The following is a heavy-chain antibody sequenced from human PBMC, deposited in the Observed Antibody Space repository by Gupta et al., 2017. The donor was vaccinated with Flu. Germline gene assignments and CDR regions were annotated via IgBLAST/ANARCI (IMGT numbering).Heavy chain of an antibody. CDR2: IDTRGSA. J-gene: IGHJ5*02. CDR3: AKYICGGSGKGS. V-gene: IGHV4-61*02. Sequence: QVQLQESGPGLVKATQTLSLLCTVSGDSIHRGYNPWNWIRQPAGKGLDWIGQIDTRGSANYNPSLESRVSISIDMSKNQFSLELNSVTAADTAVYYCAKYICGGSGKGSWGQGTHVTVSS. CDR1: GDSIHRGYN. D-gene: IGHD2-21*01.